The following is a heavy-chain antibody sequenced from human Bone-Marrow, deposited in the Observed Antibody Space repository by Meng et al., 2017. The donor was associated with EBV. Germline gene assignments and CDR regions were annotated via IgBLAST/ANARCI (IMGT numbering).Heavy chain of an antibody. CDR1: GYTFISYA. CDR3: ARGGSKTLPTPFDF. V-gene: IGHV1-69*06. Sequence: LFQSCPPVETPGASVRGSCNCSGYTFISYALSRVRQAPGQGLEWMSTIILLFETPNDAQKFQDRITITADKSTNTVYMELTSLRSEDTAVYYCARGGSKTLPTPFDFWGQGTLVTVSS. J-gene: IGHJ4*02. D-gene: IGHD4-11*01. CDR2: IILLFETP.